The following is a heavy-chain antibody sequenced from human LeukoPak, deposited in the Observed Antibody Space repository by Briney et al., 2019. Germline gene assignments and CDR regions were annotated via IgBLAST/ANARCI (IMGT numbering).Heavy chain of an antibody. CDR2: IYYSGRT. CDR1: GGSLNISSYY. CDR3: ARHPHEFDIAAQYYFDY. D-gene: IGHD6-6*01. Sequence: SETLSLTCTVSGGSLNISSYYWGWIRQPPGKGLEWIGSIYYSGRTYYNPSLKSRVTISVDTSKNQFSLKLSSVTAADTAVYYCARHPHEFDIAAQYYFDYWGQGTLVTVSS. V-gene: IGHV4-39*01. J-gene: IGHJ4*02.